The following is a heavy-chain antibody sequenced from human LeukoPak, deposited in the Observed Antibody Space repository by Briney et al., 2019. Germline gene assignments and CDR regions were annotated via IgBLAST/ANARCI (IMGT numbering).Heavy chain of an antibody. CDR1: GGSFSGYY. J-gene: IGHJ4*02. Sequence: ASETLSLTCAVYGGSFSGYYWSWIRQPPGKGLEWIGEINHSGSTNYNPSLKSRVTISVDTSKNQFSLKLSSVTAADTAVYYCARGLALTDWGQGTLVTVSS. CDR2: INHSGST. CDR3: ARGLALTD. V-gene: IGHV4-34*01.